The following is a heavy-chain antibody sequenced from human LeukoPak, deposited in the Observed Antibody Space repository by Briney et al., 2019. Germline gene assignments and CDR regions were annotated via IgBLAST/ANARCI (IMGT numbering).Heavy chain of an antibody. Sequence: GGSLRLSCAASGFTSSSYSMNWVRQAPGKGLEWVSYISSSSSTIYYADSVKGRFTISRDNAKNSLYLQMNSLRAEDTAVYYCAKDKARWLVQLGMVYWGQGTLVTVSS. CDR1: GFTSSSYS. V-gene: IGHV3-48*01. J-gene: IGHJ4*02. CDR3: AKDKARWLVQLGMVY. D-gene: IGHD6-19*01. CDR2: ISSSSSTI.